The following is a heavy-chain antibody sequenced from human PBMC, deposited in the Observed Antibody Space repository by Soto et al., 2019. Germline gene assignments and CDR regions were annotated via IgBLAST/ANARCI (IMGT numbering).Heavy chain of an antibody. V-gene: IGHV1-18*01. D-gene: IGHD1-1*01. J-gene: IGHJ3*02. CDR2: ISAYNGNT. CDR3: ARDWPLGNDLIGRAFDI. Sequence: ASVKVSCKASGYTFTSYGISWVRQAPGQGLEWMGWISAYNGNTNYAQKPQGRVTMTTDTSTSTAYMELRSLRSDDTAVYYCARDWPLGNDLIGRAFDIWGQGTMVTVSS. CDR1: GYTFTSYG.